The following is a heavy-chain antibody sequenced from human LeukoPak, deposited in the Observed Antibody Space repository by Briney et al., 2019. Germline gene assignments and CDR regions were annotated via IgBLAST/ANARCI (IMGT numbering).Heavy chain of an antibody. J-gene: IGHJ4*02. Sequence: PGGSLRLSCAASGFTFSSYGMHWVRQAPGKGREWVAVIWYDGSNKYYADSVKGRFTISRDNSKNTLYLQMNSLRAEDTAVYYCARDIPQLWFMDYWGQGTLVTVSS. CDR2: IWYDGSNK. V-gene: IGHV3-33*01. D-gene: IGHD5-18*01. CDR3: ARDIPQLWFMDY. CDR1: GFTFSSYG.